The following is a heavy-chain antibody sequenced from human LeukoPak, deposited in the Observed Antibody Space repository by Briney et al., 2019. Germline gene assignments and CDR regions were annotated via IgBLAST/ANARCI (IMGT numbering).Heavy chain of an antibody. Sequence: ASVKVSCKASGYTFTSYGISWVRQAPGQGLEWMGWISAYNGNTNYAQKLQGRVTMTTDTSTSTAYMELRSLRSDDTAVYYCAREISYYYDSSGPFDYWGQGTLVTVSS. CDR2: ISAYNGNT. J-gene: IGHJ4*02. CDR1: GYTFTSYG. CDR3: AREISYYYDSSGPFDY. V-gene: IGHV1-18*01. D-gene: IGHD3-22*01.